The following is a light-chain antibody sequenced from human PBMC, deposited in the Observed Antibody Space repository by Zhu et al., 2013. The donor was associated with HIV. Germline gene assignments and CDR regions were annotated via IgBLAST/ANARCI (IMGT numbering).Light chain of an antibody. CDR2: RAS. J-gene: IGKJ2*03. CDR3: QQRNNWPPVYS. CDR1: QTIFSNY. V-gene: IGKV3-11*01. Sequence: IVLMQSPDTLSLSPGERGSLSCRASQTIFSNYLAWYQQKVGQPPRLLIYRASTRVTGVPDRFTGWGSGTDFTLTISSLEPEDFAVYYCQQRNNWPPVYSFGPGTKLEI.